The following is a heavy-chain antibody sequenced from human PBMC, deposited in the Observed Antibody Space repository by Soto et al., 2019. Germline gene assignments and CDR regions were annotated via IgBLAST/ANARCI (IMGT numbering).Heavy chain of an antibody. D-gene: IGHD3-22*01. CDR2: ISSSGSII. CDR3: ARSGYYYDRLSDY. Sequence: LRLSCAASGFTFSDYYMNWIRQAPGKGLEWVSYISSSGSIIYNADSVKGRFTISRDNAKNSLYLQMNSLRAEDTAVYYCARSGYYYDRLSDYWGQGTLVTVSS. J-gene: IGHJ4*02. CDR1: GFTFSDYY. V-gene: IGHV3-11*01.